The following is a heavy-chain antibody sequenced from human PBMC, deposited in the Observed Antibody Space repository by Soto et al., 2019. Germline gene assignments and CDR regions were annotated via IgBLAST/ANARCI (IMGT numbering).Heavy chain of an antibody. CDR1: GGSISSYY. V-gene: IGHV4-59*01. D-gene: IGHD3-16*01. CDR2: IYYSGST. Sequence: SETLSLTCTVSGGSISSYYWIWIRQPPGKGLEWIGYIYYSGSTNYNPSLKSRVTISVDTSKNQFSLKLSSVTAAVTAVYYCARGGSWFDPWGQGTLVTVSS. J-gene: IGHJ5*02. CDR3: ARGGSWFDP.